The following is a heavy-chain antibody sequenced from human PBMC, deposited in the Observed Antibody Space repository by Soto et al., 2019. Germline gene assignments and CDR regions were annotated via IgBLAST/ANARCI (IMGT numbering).Heavy chain of an antibody. V-gene: IGHV4-59*01. CDR1: GGSISSYY. CDR2: IYYSGST. Sequence: QVQLQESGPGLVKPSETLSLTCTVSGGSISSYYWSWIRQPPGKGLEWIGYIYYSGSTNYNPSLKSRVTISVDTSKNQFFLKLSSMTAADTALYYCARDINYSNYFDLWGRGTLVTVSS. J-gene: IGHJ2*01. CDR3: ARDINYSNYFDL. D-gene: IGHD4-4*01.